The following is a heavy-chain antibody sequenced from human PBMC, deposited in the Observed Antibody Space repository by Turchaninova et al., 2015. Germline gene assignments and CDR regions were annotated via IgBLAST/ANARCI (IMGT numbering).Heavy chain of an antibody. J-gene: IGHJ4*02. CDR2: INGDGTTT. CDR1: GFSFNNYW. CDR3: AANVGWSSDY. D-gene: IGHD3-3*01. V-gene: IGHV3-74*02. Sequence: EVQLVESGGGLVQPGGSLRLSCAGSGFSFNNYWIHWVRPAPGKGLVLLAHINGDGTTTTYADSVKGRLTISRDNAKNTVYLQINSLRAEDTAVYYCAANVGWSSDYWGQGTLVTVSS.